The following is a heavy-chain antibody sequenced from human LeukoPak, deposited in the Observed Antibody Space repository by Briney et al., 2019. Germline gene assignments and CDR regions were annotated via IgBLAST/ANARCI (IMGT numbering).Heavy chain of an antibody. CDR2: INHSGST. J-gene: IGHJ5*02. D-gene: IGHD4-17*01. Sequence: SETLSLTCAVYGGSFSGYYWSWIRQPPGKGLEWIGEINHSGSTNYNPSLKSRVTISGDTSKNQFSLKLSSVTAADTAVYYCAREVRGGSDYGDYEVVDNWFDPWGQGTLVTVSS. V-gene: IGHV4-34*01. CDR3: AREVRGGSDYGDYEVVDNWFDP. CDR1: GGSFSGYY.